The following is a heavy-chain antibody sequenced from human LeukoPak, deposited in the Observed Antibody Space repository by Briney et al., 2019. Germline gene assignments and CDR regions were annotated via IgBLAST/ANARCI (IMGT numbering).Heavy chain of an antibody. CDR1: GYSISSGYY. J-gene: IGHJ4*02. D-gene: IGHD3-3*01. CDR2: IYHSGST. V-gene: IGHV4-38-2*02. Sequence: SETLSLTCTVSGYSISSGYYWGWIRQPPGKGLEWIGSIYHSGSTYYNPSLKSRVTISVDTSKNQFSLKLSSVTAADTAVYYCARVGYDFWSGYYHFDYWGQGTLVTVSS. CDR3: ARVGYDFWSGYYHFDY.